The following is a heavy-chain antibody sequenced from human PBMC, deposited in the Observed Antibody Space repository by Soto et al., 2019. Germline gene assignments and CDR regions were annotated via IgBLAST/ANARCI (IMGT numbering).Heavy chain of an antibody. V-gene: IGHV4-4*02. CDR2: IYYSGSV. CDR1: SDSISRSHW. J-gene: IGHJ6*02. D-gene: IGHD2-21*01. Sequence: SETLSLTCAVSSDSISRSHWLTWVRQSPGKGLEWLGDIYYSGSVYYNPSLRSRISISVDKSNNQFSLNLSSVTAADTAVYYCARGAVVAYYYYYEMDVWGQGTTVTVSS. CDR3: ARGAVVAYYYYYEMDV.